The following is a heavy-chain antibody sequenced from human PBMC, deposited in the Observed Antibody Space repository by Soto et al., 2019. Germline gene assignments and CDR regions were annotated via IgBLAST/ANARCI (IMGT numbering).Heavy chain of an antibody. D-gene: IGHD3-9*01. V-gene: IGHV4-39*01. CDR3: ARHPAGLRYFDY. Sequence: SETQSLTCTVSDRSISTSYYYWGWIRQPPGKGLEWIASIYYSGITSYGPSLKSRVTISIDTSKNQFSLKLTSLTAADTAVYYCARHPAGLRYFDYWGPGTLVTVSS. J-gene: IGHJ4*02. CDR2: IYYSGIT. CDR1: DRSISTSYYY.